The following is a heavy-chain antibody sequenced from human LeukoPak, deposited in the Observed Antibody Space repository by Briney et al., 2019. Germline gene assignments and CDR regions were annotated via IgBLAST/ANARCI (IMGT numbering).Heavy chain of an antibody. V-gene: IGHV1-46*01. J-gene: IGHJ4*02. CDR3: ARSQAKPTYYYDSSGYYDY. D-gene: IGHD3-22*01. CDR2: INPSGGST. CDR1: GYTFTSYY. Sequence: ASVKDSCKASGYTFTSYYMHWVRQAPGQGLEWMGIINPSGGSTSYAQKFQGRVTMTRDTSTSTVYMELSSLRSEDTAVYYCARSQAKPTYYYDSSGYYDYWGQGTLVTVSS.